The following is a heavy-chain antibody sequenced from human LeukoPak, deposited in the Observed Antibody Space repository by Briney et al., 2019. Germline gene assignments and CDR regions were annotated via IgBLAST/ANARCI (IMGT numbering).Heavy chain of an antibody. CDR2: INSAGSST. CDR1: GFTFSSYW. CDR3: ARDRAHDFWSGYPSPYYYYYMDV. J-gene: IGHJ6*03. D-gene: IGHD3-3*01. Sequence: GSLRLSCAASGFTFSSYWMHWVRHAPGKGLVWFSRINSAGSSTSYADSVKGRFTISRDNAKTTLYLQMNSLRAEDTAVYYCARDRAHDFWSGYPSPYYYYYMDVWGKGTTVTVSS. V-gene: IGHV3-74*01.